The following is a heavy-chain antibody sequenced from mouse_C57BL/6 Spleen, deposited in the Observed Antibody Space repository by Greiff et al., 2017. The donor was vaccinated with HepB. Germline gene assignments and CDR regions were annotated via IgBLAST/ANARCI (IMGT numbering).Heavy chain of an antibody. D-gene: IGHD1-1*01. CDR2: IDPSDSYT. J-gene: IGHJ2*01. CDR1: GYTFTSYW. V-gene: IGHV1-59*01. CDR3: ARRFITTVGDYFDY. Sequence: QVQLQQPGAELVRPGTSVKLSCKASGYTFTSYWMHWVKQRPGQGLEWIGVIDPSDSYTNYNQKFKGKATLTVDTSSSTAYMQLSSLTSEVCAVYYCARRFITTVGDYFDYWGQGTTLTVSS.